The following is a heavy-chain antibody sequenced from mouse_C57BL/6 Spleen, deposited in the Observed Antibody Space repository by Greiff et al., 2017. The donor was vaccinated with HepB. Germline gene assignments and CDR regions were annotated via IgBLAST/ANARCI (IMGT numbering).Heavy chain of an antibody. Sequence: QVQLQQSGAELVRPGASVKLSCKASGYTFTDYYINWVKQRPGQGLEWIARIYPGSGNTYYNEKFKGKATLTAEKSSSTAYMQLSSLTSEDSAVYFCARHGSSYDYYAMDYWGQGTSVTVSS. V-gene: IGHV1-76*01. CDR1: GYTFTDYY. CDR2: IYPGSGNT. D-gene: IGHD1-1*01. CDR3: ARHGSSYDYYAMDY. J-gene: IGHJ4*01.